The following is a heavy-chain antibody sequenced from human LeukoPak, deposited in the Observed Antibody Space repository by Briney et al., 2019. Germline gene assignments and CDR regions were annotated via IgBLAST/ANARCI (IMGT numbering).Heavy chain of an antibody. J-gene: IGHJ4*02. V-gene: IGHV1-46*01. CDR2: INPSGGST. D-gene: IGHD6-13*01. Sequence: ASVTVSCKASGYTFTNYYMHWARQAPGQGLEWVGIINPSGGSTSYAQKFQGRLTMTRDTSTSTVYMDLSSLRSEDTAVYYCASFIAVAGTEFDYWGQGTLVTVSS. CDR1: GYTFTNYY. CDR3: ASFIAVAGTEFDY.